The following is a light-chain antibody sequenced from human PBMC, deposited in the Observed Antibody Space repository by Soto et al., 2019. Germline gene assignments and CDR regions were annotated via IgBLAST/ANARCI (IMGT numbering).Light chain of an antibody. CDR2: GAS. CDR3: QQRSNWPLT. CDR1: QNVSSGY. Sequence: EIVLTQSPDTLSLSPGGRATLSCRASQNVSSGYLAWYQQRPGQAPRLLIYGASTRTAGIPDRFSGNGSGTDFTLTISSLEPADFAVYYCQQRSNWPLTFGGGTKVDIK. J-gene: IGKJ4*01. V-gene: IGKV3D-20*02.